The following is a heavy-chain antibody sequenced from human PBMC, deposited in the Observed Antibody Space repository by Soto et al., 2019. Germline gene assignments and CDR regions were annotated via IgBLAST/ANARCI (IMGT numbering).Heavy chain of an antibody. CDR1: GFILSGYD. V-gene: IGHV3-13*05. J-gene: IGHJ6*02. Sequence: GGSLRLSCVASGFILSGYDMHWVRQATGEGLEWVSAIGTAGDPYYSGSVRGRFTISRGNAENSVYLQMNSLRAGDTAVYYCARAGYDSSGYYFYAMDVWGPGTTVTVSS. D-gene: IGHD3-22*01. CDR3: ARAGYDSSGYYFYAMDV. CDR2: IGTAGDP.